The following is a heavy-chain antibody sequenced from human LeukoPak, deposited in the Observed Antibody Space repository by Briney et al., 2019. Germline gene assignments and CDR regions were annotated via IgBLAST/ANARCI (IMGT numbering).Heavy chain of an antibody. CDR3: ARRRRITMVRGVTAPYYFDY. CDR2: IYYSGST. Sequence: SETLSLTCTVSGGSISSSSYYWGWIRQPPGKGLEWIGSIYYSGSTYYNPSLKSRVTISVDTSKNQFSLKLSSMTAADTAVYYCARRRRITMVRGVTAPYYFDYWGQGTLVTVSS. J-gene: IGHJ4*02. CDR1: GGSISSSSYY. D-gene: IGHD3-10*01. V-gene: IGHV4-39*01.